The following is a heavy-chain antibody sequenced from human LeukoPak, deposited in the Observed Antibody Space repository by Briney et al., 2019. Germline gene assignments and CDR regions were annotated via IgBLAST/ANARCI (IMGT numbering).Heavy chain of an antibody. V-gene: IGHV1-69*02. Sequence: SVKVSCKASGGTFSSYTISWVRQAPGQGLEWMGRIIPILGIANYAQKYQGRVTITADKSTSTAYMELSSLRSEDTAVYYCAISEYSSSPFDYWGQGTLVTVSS. CDR1: GGTFSSYT. CDR2: IIPILGIA. D-gene: IGHD6-6*01. CDR3: AISEYSSSPFDY. J-gene: IGHJ4*02.